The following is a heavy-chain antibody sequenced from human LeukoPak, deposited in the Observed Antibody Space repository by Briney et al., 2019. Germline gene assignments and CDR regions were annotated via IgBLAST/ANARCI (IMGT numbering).Heavy chain of an antibody. V-gene: IGHV3-23*01. CDR1: GFSFSSYA. CDR3: ALLGADYYYYYYMDV. Sequence: GGSLRLSCAASGFSFSSYAMFWVRQAPGKGLEWVSAISGSGGSTYYADSVKGRFTISRDNSENTLYLQMNSLRAEDTAVYYCALLGADYYYYYYMDVWGKGTTVTISS. J-gene: IGHJ6*03. CDR2: ISGSGGST. D-gene: IGHD3-16*01.